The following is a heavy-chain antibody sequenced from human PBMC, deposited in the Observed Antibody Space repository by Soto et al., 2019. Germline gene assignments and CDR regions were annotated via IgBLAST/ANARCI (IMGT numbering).Heavy chain of an antibody. CDR3: ASRQYYDSKGFFDY. D-gene: IGHD3-22*01. CDR1: GGSVSSSDNW. CDR2: IHRSGST. J-gene: IGHJ4*02. Sequence: QVQLQESGSGLVKPSGTLSLTCAVSGGSVSSSDNWWSWVRQSLGKGLEWIGEIHRSGSTNYNASLKNRVTISLDKSKNQFSLKVSSVTAADTAVYYCASRQYYDSKGFFDYWGQGTLVTVSS. V-gene: IGHV4-4*02.